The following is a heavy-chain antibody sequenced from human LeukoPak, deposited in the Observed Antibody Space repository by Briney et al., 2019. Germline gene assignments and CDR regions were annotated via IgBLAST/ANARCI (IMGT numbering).Heavy chain of an antibody. CDR3: ARSGLYDFWSGYYGHYYGMDV. CDR2: ISSSGSTI. V-gene: IGHV3-48*03. CDR1: GFTFSSYE. Sequence: PGGSLRLSCAASGFTFSSYEMNWVRQTPGKGLEWVSYISSSGSTIYYADSVKGRFTISRDNAKNSLYLQMNSLRAEDTAVYYCARSGLYDFWSGYYGHYYGMDVWGQGTTVTVSS. J-gene: IGHJ6*02. D-gene: IGHD3-3*01.